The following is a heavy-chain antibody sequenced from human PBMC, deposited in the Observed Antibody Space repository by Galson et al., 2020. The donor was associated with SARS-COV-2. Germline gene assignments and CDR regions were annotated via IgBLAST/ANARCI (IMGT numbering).Heavy chain of an antibody. CDR3: AREENFFLVGTATRVCYFDY. CDR1: GGSFSGYY. V-gene: IGHV4-34*01. Sequence: SETLSLTCAVYGGSFSGYYWSWIRQPPGKGLEWIGEINSSGSTNYNPSLKSRVTISVDTSKNHFSLKLSSVTAADTAVYCCAREENFFLVGTATRVCYFDYWGRGTLGTVAS. CDR2: INSSGST. J-gene: IGHJ4*02. D-gene: IGHD2-21*02.